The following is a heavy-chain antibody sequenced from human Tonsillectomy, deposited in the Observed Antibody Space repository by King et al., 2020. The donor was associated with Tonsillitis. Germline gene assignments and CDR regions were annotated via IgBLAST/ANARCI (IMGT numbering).Heavy chain of an antibody. D-gene: IGHD3-10*01. J-gene: IGHJ4*02. Sequence: VQLQQWGAGLLKPSETLSLTCAVYGGSFSIYYWSWIRQTPGKGLEWIGEINPSGSTNYTPSLKSRVTISVDSSKNQFSLNLTSVTAADTAVYYCARGVPPYYYGSGEFDYWGQGILVTVSS. CDR2: INPSGST. CDR3: ARGVPPYYYGSGEFDY. CDR1: GGSFSIYY. V-gene: IGHV4-34*01.